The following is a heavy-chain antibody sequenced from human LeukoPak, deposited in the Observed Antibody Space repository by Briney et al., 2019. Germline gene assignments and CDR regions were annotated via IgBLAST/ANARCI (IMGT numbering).Heavy chain of an antibody. V-gene: IGHV3-30*03. CDR2: ISYDGSKK. J-gene: IGHJ4*02. Sequence: GGSLRLSCAASGFTFRSYGVHWIRQAPGKGLEWVAAISYDGSKKYYADSVKGRFTISRDNSKNTLYVQMNSLRVEDTAVYYCARDLSGWYTFDYWGQGTLVTVSS. CDR1: GFTFRSYG. D-gene: IGHD6-19*01. CDR3: ARDLSGWYTFDY.